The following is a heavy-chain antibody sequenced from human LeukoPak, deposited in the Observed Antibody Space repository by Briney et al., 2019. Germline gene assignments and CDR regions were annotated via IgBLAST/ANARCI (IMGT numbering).Heavy chain of an antibody. CDR1: GFTFSTYS. J-gene: IGHJ4*02. V-gene: IGHV3-48*01. Sequence: PGGSLRLSCAASGFTFSTYSMNWVRQAPGKGLEWLSYISSSSSTIYYADSVKGRFTISRDNAKNSLYLQMNSLRAEDTAVYYCARDEGLNCSGGSCYSETEGVDYWGQGTLVTVSS. CDR3: ARDEGLNCSGGSCYSETEGVDY. D-gene: IGHD2-15*01. CDR2: ISSSSSTI.